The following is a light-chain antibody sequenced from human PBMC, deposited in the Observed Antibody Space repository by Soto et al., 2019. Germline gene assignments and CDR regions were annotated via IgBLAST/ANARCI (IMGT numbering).Light chain of an antibody. CDR2: EVS. CDR3: SSYVSYSTFVV. V-gene: IGLV2-14*01. J-gene: IGLJ2*01. CDR1: SRDVGGYNY. Sequence: QSVLTQPASVSGSPGQSITISCTGTSRDVGGYNYVSWHQQHPGKAPKVIITEVSNRPSGVSDRFSGSNSGNTASLTISGLQAEDEADYYCSSYVSYSTFVVFGGGTKLTVL.